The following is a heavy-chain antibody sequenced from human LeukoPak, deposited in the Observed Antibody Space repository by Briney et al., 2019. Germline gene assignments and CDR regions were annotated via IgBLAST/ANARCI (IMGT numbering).Heavy chain of an antibody. CDR2: VNPNDCDT. V-gene: IGHV1-2*02. CDR3: ARANFLYCSSSTCLFDY. J-gene: IGHJ4*02. D-gene: IGHD2-2*01. Sequence: SVKVSCKASGYTFTDYYMYWVRQGPRPGLEWVGLVNPNDCDTNYAQKFQGRVTMTRDTSISTAHMEVSRLRSDDTAVYYCARANFLYCSSSTCLFDYWGQGTLVTVSS. CDR1: GYTFTDYY.